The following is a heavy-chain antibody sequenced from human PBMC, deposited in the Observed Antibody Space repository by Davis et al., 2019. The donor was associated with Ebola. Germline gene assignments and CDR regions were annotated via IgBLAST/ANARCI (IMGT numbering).Heavy chain of an antibody. CDR2: ISGSGGST. CDR3: TRGVAGGY. Sequence: GESLKISCAASGFTFSSYAMSWVRQAPGKGLEWVSAISGSGGSTYYADSVKGRFTISRDDSKNTAYLQMNSLKTEDTAVYYCTRGVAGGYWGQGTLVTVSS. J-gene: IGHJ4*02. D-gene: IGHD6-19*01. CDR1: GFTFSSYA. V-gene: IGHV3-23*01.